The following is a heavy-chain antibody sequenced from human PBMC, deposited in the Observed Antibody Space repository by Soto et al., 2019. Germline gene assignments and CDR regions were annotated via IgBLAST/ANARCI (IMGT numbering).Heavy chain of an antibody. J-gene: IGHJ6*02. CDR3: AIIMLVECVFMNIDLYRMDV. CDR1: GFTFGSHS. CDR2: ISSNSGTI. Sequence: EVQLVESGGTLVKPGGSLRLSCEASGFTFGSHSMNWVRQAPGKGLEWISYISSNSGTIDYADSVEGRFTISRDNAKNSLYLQMTGLRNEDTAVYYCAIIMLVECVFMNIDLYRMDVWGQGTIVTVSS. D-gene: IGHD2-15*01. V-gene: IGHV3-48*02.